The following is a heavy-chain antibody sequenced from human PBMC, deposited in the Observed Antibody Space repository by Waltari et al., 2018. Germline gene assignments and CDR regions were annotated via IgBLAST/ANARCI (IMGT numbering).Heavy chain of an antibody. CDR3: AKPLESVGGNDAFDI. V-gene: IGHV3-23*01. D-gene: IGHD1-26*01. Sequence: VRQAPGKGLGWVSAISGSGGSTYYADSVKGRFTISRDNSKNTLYLQMNSLRAEDTAVYYCAKPLESVGGNDAFDIWGQGTMVTVSS. CDR2: ISGSGGST. J-gene: IGHJ3*02.